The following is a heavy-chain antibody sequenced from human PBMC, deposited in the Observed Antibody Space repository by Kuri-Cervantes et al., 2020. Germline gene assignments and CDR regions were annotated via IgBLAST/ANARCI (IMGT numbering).Heavy chain of an antibody. CDR3: ARSIAARPGDYMDV. V-gene: IGHV1-3*01. CDR1: GYTFTGYY. Sequence: ASVKVSCKASGYTFTGYYMHWVRQAPGQRLEWMGWINAGNGNTKYSQKFRGRVTITRDTSASTAYMELSSLRSEDTAVYYCARSIAARPGDYMDVWGKGTTVTVSS. J-gene: IGHJ6*03. D-gene: IGHD6-6*01. CDR2: INAGNGNT.